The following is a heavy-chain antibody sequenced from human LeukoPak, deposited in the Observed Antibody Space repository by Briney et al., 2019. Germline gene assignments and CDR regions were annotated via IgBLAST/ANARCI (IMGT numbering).Heavy chain of an antibody. J-gene: IGHJ4*02. CDR2: ITATSRHI. CDR1: GVTFSGYS. Sequence: GGSLRLSCAAPGVTFSGYSVNWVRQAPGKGLEWVSAITATSRHIYYADSVKGRFTISRDNAKNSLYLQMNSLRVEDTALYYCARDGRDYGDYASFDYWGQGTLVTVSS. V-gene: IGHV3-21*01. CDR3: ARDGRDYGDYASFDY. D-gene: IGHD4-17*01.